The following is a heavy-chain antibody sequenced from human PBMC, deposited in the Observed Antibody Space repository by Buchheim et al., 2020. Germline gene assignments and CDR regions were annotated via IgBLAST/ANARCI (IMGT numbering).Heavy chain of an antibody. CDR1: GFTFSNHW. J-gene: IGHJ4*02. D-gene: IGHD3-22*01. V-gene: IGHV3-7*01. Sequence: EVQLVGSGGGLVQPGESLRLSCAASGFTFSNHWMTWARQAPGKGLEWVANIKQDESVKVYVDSVKGRFTVSRDNAKNSMYLQMNSLRAEDTAVYYCARYRDNSGPIDYWGLGTL. CDR3: ARYRDNSGPIDY. CDR2: IKQDESVK.